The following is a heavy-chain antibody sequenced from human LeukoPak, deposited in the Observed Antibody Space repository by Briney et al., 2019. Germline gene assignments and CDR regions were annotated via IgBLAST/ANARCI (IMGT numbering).Heavy chain of an antibody. CDR2: ISGSGGST. J-gene: IGHJ3*02. D-gene: IGHD3-22*01. CDR3: AKDPNGSVVIKRFDI. CDR1: GFTFSSYA. V-gene: IGHV3-23*01. Sequence: SGGSLRLSCAASGFTFSSYAMSWVRQAPGKGLEWVSAISGSGGSTYYADSVKGRFTISRDNSKNTLYLQMNSLRAEDTAVYYCAKDPNGSVVIKRFDIWGQGTMVTVSS.